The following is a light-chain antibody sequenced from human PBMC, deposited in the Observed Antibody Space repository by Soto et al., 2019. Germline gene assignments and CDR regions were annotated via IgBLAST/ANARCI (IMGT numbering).Light chain of an antibody. CDR3: QQYYSTLIT. J-gene: IGKJ5*01. CDR2: WAS. V-gene: IGKV4-1*01. CDR1: QRVLYSSYNKSY. Sequence: DIALTQSPDSLALSLGERATMNCKSSQRVLYSSYNKSYLAWYQVKPGRHPNLLFSWASTRESGVPDRFSGSGSGTDFTLTISSLQAEDVAVYYCQQYYSTLITFGQGTRLEIK.